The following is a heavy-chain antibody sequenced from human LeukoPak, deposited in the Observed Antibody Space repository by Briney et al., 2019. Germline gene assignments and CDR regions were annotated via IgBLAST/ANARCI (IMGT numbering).Heavy chain of an antibody. V-gene: IGHV1-18*01. CDR2: ISAYNGNT. CDR1: GYTFTSYG. Sequence: ASVKVSCKASGYTFTSYGISWVRQAPGQGLEWMGWISAYNGNTNYAQKLQGRVTMTTDTSTSTAYMELRSLRSDDTAVYYCARTSIAAAGTGWFDPWGQGTLVTVSS. CDR3: ARTSIAAAGTGWFDP. D-gene: IGHD6-13*01. J-gene: IGHJ5*02.